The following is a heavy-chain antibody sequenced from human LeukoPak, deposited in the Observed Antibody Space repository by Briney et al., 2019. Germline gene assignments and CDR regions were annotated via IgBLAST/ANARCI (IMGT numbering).Heavy chain of an antibody. CDR2: INPNSGGT. CDR3: AREHNPQNWFDP. V-gene: IGHV1-2*02. D-gene: IGHD1-1*01. CDR1: GYTFTGYY. J-gene: IGHJ5*02. Sequence: ASVKVSCKASGYTFTGYYMHWVRQAPGQGLEWMGWINPNSGGTNYAQKFQGRVTMTRDTSISTAYMELSRLRSDDTAVYYCAREHNPQNWFDPWGQGTLVTVSS.